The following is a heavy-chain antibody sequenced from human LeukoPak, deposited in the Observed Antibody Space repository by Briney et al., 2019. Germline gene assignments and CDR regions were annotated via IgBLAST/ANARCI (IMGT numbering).Heavy chain of an antibody. D-gene: IGHD2-2*01. CDR1: GFTFDDYA. J-gene: IGHJ6*02. CDR2: ISWNSGSI. V-gene: IGHV3-9*01. CDR3: AKDISSTRYYYYGMDV. Sequence: GRSLRLSCAASGFTFDDYAMHWVRQAPGKGLEWVSGISWNSGSIDYADSVKGRFTISRDNAKNSLYLQMNSLRGEDTALYYCAKDISSTRYYYYGMDVWGQGTTVTVSS.